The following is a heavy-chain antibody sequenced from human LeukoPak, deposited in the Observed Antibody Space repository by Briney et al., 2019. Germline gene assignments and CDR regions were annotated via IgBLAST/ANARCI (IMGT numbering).Heavy chain of an antibody. J-gene: IGHJ4*02. CDR3: ARGDSSGYYYFDY. CDR2: IIPIFGTA. D-gene: IGHD3-22*01. CDR1: GGTFSSYA. V-gene: IGHV1-69*01. Sequence: ASVKVSCKASGGTFSSYAMSWVRQAPGQGLEWMGGIIPIFGTANYAQKFKGRVTITADESTSTAYMELSSLRSEDTAVYYCARGDSSGYYYFDYWGQGTLVTVSS.